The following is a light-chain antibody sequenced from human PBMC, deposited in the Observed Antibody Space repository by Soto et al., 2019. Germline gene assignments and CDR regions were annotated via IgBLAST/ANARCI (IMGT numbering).Light chain of an antibody. V-gene: IGLV2-11*01. CDR2: DVS. Sequence: QSALTQPRSVSGSPGQSVTISCTGTNSDVGGYNYVSWYQQHPGKAPKLMISDVSKRPSGVTDRFSGSKSGDTASLTISGLQVEDEADYYCCSYAGTYSVVFGGGTKLTVL. CDR3: CSYAGTYSVV. CDR1: NSDVGGYNY. J-gene: IGLJ2*01.